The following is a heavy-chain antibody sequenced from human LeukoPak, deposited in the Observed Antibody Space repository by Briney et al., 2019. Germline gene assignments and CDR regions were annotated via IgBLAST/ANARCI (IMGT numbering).Heavy chain of an antibody. CDR3: AKDTGRITITVPKDAFDI. CDR1: GFTFSSYG. D-gene: IGHD1-20*01. CDR2: IRGSGGTT. V-gene: IGHV3-23*01. Sequence: GGSLRLSCTASGFTFSSYGTCWVRQAPGKGLEWVSAIRGSGGTTYYADSVKGRFTISRDNSKNTLYLQMNSLRAEDTAVYYCAKDTGRITITVPKDAFDIWGQGTMVTVSS. J-gene: IGHJ3*02.